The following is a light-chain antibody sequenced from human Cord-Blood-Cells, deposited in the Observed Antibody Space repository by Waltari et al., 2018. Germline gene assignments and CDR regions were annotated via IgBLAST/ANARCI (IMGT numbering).Light chain of an antibody. CDR1: SSDVGGYNH. CDR3: CSYAGSYTGV. Sequence: QSALTQPRSVSGSPGQSVTISCPGTSSDVGGYNHVPWYQQHPGKAPKLMIYDVSKRPAGGPDRLAGSKSGSTATLTISGIQAEEEAEYYCCSYAGSYTGVFGGGTKLTVL. CDR2: DVS. V-gene: IGLV2-11*01. J-gene: IGLJ2*01.